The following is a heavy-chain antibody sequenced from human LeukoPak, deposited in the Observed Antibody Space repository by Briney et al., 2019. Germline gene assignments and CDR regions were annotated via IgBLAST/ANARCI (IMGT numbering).Heavy chain of an antibody. Sequence: GGSLRLSCAASGFTFSSYAMHWVRQAPGKGLEWVAVISYDGSNKYYADSVKGRFTISRDNSKNTLYLQMNSLRAEDTAVYYCARDLGQWLVSGLDYWGQGTLVTVSS. V-gene: IGHV3-30-3*01. J-gene: IGHJ4*02. CDR1: GFTFSSYA. D-gene: IGHD6-19*01. CDR2: ISYDGSNK. CDR3: ARDLGQWLVSGLDY.